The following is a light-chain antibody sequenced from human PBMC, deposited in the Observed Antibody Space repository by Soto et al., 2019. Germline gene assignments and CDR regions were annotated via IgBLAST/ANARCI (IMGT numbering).Light chain of an antibody. CDR3: HPYNNWPLT. V-gene: IGKV3-11*01. CDR1: QSVSSY. J-gene: IGKJ4*01. Sequence: EIVLTQSPATLSLSPGERATLSCRASQSVSSYLAWYQQKPGQAPRLLIYDASNRATGIPARFSGSGSGTDFTLTISSLEPEDFAVYYCHPYNNWPLTLGGGTKVDIK. CDR2: DAS.